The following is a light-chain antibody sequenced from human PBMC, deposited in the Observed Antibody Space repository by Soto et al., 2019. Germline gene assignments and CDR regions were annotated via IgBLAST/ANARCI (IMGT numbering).Light chain of an antibody. Sequence: EIVLTQSPATLSLSPGERATLSCRASQSVSSYLAWYQQKPGQAPRLLIYDASNRTNGIPARFSGSGSETDFTLTISSLEPEDFAVYYCQQRSNCPLTFGGGTKVEIK. J-gene: IGKJ4*01. V-gene: IGKV3-11*01. CDR2: DAS. CDR1: QSVSSY. CDR3: QQRSNCPLT.